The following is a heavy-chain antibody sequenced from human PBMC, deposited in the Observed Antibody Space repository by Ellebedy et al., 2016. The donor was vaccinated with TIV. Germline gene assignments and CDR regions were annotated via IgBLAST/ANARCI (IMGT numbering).Heavy chain of an antibody. CDR2: IYGDGRAI. D-gene: IGHD2-8*01. CDR1: GLTFSRDW. J-gene: IGHJ4*02. CDR3: SRNLGHYMLSD. Sequence: GESLKISXAASGLTFSRDWMTWMRQAPGKGLEWVANIYGDGRAIQYADSVEGRFTLSRDNAKKSLFLQMNSLRVEDTAMYYCSRNLGHYMLSDWGQGSLVTVSS. V-gene: IGHV3-7*01.